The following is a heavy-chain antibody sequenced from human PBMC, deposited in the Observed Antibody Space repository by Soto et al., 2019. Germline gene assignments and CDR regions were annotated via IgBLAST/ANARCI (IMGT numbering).Heavy chain of an antibody. Sequence: PGGSLRLSCTTSGFTFRRYAMNWVRQAPGKGPESVSLITASGDTYYADSVRGRFTISRDNSKNTLYLQMNSLRAEDTAVYYCAKEQDSTGFYPLVSGYWGQGTLVTVSS. CDR2: ITASGDT. D-gene: IGHD3-9*01. J-gene: IGHJ4*02. CDR1: GFTFRRYA. CDR3: AKEQDSTGFYPLVSGY. V-gene: IGHV3-23*01.